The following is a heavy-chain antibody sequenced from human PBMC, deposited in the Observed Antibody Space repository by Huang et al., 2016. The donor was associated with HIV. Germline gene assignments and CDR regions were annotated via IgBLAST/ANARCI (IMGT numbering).Heavy chain of an antibody. V-gene: IGHV3-74*01. CDR2: INSDGSSS. J-gene: IGHJ4*02. D-gene: IGHD3-22*01. CDR1: GFTFSSYW. CDR3: VRDPRIQSWLNYFDY. Sequence: EVQLVESGGGLVQPGGSLRLSCAASGFTFSSYWMHWVRQAPGKGLVWVVRINSDGSSSGYADAVKGRFTISRDNAKNTLYLQMNSLRAEDTAVYYCVRDPRIQSWLNYFDYWGQGTLVSVSS.